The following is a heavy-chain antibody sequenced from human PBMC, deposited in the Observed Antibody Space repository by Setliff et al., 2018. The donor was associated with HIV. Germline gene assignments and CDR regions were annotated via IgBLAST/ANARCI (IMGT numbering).Heavy chain of an antibody. CDR2: ISTYNGDT. J-gene: IGHJ4*02. Sequence: GASVKVSCKASGYTFTTYGISWVRQAPGQGLEWMGWISTYNGDTSYVQKLQGRVTMTTDTSTSTAYMELRSLRSDDTAVYYCARSRNSILTGYYPTADFDYWGQGTLVTVSS. V-gene: IGHV1-18*01. D-gene: IGHD3-9*01. CDR1: GYTFTTYG. CDR3: ARSRNSILTGYYPTADFDY.